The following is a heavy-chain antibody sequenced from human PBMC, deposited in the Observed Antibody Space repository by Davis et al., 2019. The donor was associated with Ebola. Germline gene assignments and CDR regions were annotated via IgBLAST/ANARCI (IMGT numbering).Heavy chain of an antibody. J-gene: IGHJ6*02. Sequence: SETLSLTCTVSGGSISSGDYYWSWIRQPPGKGLEWIGYIYYNGGTYYNPSLKSRVTISVDTSKNQFSLKLSSVTAADTAVYYCARGNPGLLDGMDVWGQGTTVTVSS. CDR1: GGSISSGDYY. V-gene: IGHV4-30-4*01. CDR2: IYYNGGT. CDR3: ARGNPGLLDGMDV.